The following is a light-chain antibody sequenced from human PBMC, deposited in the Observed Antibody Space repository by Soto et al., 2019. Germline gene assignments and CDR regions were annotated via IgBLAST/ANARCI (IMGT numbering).Light chain of an antibody. Sequence: DIQMTQSPSTLSASVGDRVTITCRASQTIDSWLAWYQQRPGKPPNLLIYKASTLASGVPSRFSGSGSGTEFTLTINSLQPDDFATYYCQQYNSYPWTLGQGTKVDIK. CDR3: QQYNSYPWT. V-gene: IGKV1-5*03. CDR1: QTIDSW. J-gene: IGKJ1*01. CDR2: KAS.